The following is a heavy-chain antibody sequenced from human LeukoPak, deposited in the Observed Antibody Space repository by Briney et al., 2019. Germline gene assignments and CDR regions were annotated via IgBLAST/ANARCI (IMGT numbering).Heavy chain of an antibody. J-gene: IGHJ4*02. CDR2: ISAYNGNT. CDR1: GYTFTSYG. D-gene: IGHD2-15*01. V-gene: IGHV1-18*01. CDR3: ARDWSCSGGSCYLSNFDY. Sequence: ASVKVSCKASGYTFTSYGISWVRKAPGQGLEWMGWISAYNGNTNYAQKLQGRVTMTTDTSTSTAYMELRSLRSDDTAVYYCARDWSCSGGSCYLSNFDYWGQGTLVTVSS.